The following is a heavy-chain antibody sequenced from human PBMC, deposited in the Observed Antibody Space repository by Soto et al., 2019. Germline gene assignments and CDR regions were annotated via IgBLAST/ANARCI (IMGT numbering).Heavy chain of an antibody. CDR2: IYSGGDT. CDR1: EFPVSSNS. D-gene: IGHD3-10*01. Sequence: EVQLVESGGGLIQPGRSLRLSCAASEFPVSSNSMTWVRQAPGKGLEWVSVIYSGGDTYYADSVKGRFTISRDNSKNTLYLQMNSLRAEDTAVYHCGITSYGSGSYSDKWGQGTLVTVSS. J-gene: IGHJ4*02. V-gene: IGHV3-53*01. CDR3: GITSYGSGSYSDK.